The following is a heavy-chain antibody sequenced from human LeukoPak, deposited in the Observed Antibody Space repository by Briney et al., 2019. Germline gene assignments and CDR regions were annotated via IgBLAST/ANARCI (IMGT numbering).Heavy chain of an antibody. J-gene: IGHJ4*02. V-gene: IGHV3-23*01. D-gene: IGHD2-15*01. Sequence: GGSLRLSCAASGFSFSDYSLNWVRQAPGKGLEWVAATVGIGPDTYHADSVKGRFTISRDNSKDTLYLQMNSLRAEDTAVYYCAKGVVVVAAKYYFDYWGQGTLVTVSS. CDR1: GFSFSDYS. CDR2: TVGIGPDT. CDR3: AKGVVVVAAKYYFDY.